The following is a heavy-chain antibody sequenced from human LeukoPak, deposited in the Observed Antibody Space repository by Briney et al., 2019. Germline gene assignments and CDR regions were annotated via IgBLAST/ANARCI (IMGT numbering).Heavy chain of an antibody. J-gene: IGHJ4*02. Sequence: GASVKVSCKASGGTFGSYAISWVRQAPGQGLEWMGGIIPIFGTANYAQKFQGRVTITADESTSTAYMELSSLRSEDTAVYYCARDNSGFTMIDDWGQGTLVTVSS. CDR3: ARDNSGFTMIDD. CDR2: IIPIFGTA. V-gene: IGHV1-69*13. D-gene: IGHD3-22*01. CDR1: GGTFGSYA.